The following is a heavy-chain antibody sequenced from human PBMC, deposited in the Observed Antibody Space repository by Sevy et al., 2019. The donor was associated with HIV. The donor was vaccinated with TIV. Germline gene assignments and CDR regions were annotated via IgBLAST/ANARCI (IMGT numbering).Heavy chain of an antibody. J-gene: IGHJ3*02. CDR3: ARVNRDGYDLQAFDI. V-gene: IGHV1-46*01. D-gene: IGHD5-12*01. CDR1: GYTFTSYY. CDR2: INPSGGST. Sequence: ASVKVSCKASGYTFTSYYMHWVRQAPGQGLEWMGIINPSGGSTSYAQKFQGRVTMTRDTSTSTVYMELSSLRSEDTAVYYCARVNRDGYDLQAFDIWGQGTMVTVSS.